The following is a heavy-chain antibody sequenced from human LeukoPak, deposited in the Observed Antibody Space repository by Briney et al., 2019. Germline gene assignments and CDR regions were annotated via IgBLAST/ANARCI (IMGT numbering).Heavy chain of an antibody. CDR1: GGSISSSSYY. CDR3: ARATRYYYEGNWFDP. D-gene: IGHD3-22*01. CDR2: IYYSGST. J-gene: IGHJ5*02. Sequence: PSETLSLTCTVSGGSISSSSYYWGWIRQPPGKGLEWIGSIYYSGSTYYNPSLKSRVTISVDTSKNQFSLKLSSVTAADTAVYYCARATRYYYEGNWFDPWGQGTLVTVSS. V-gene: IGHV4-39*07.